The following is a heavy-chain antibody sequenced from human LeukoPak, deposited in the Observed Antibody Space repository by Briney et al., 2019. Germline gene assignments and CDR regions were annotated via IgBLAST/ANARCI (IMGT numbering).Heavy chain of an antibody. V-gene: IGHV3-30*18. CDR3: AKDLGGRYCSGGSCYGPLSYYYYGMDV. D-gene: IGHD2-15*01. CDR1: GFTFSSYG. CDR2: ISYDGSNK. Sequence: GGSLRLSCAASGFTFSSYGMHWVRQAPGKGLEWVAVISYDGSNKYYADSVKGRFTISRDNSKNTLYLQMNSLRAEDTAVYYCAKDLGGRYCSGGSCYGPLSYYYYGMDVWGKGTTVTVSS. J-gene: IGHJ6*04.